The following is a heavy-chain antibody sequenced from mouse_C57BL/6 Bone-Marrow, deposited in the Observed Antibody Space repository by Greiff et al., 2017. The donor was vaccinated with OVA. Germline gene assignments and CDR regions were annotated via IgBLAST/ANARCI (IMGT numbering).Heavy chain of an antibody. CDR2: ISSGSSTI. CDR1: GFTFSDYG. V-gene: IGHV5-17*01. CDR3: ATSPGSSYRAWFAY. Sequence: EVQLVESGGGLVKPGGSLKLSCAASGFTFSDYGMHWVRQAPEKGLEWVAYISSGSSTIYYADTVKGRFTISRDNAKNTLFLQMTSLSSEDTAMFYCATSPGSSYRAWFAYWGQGTRVTVSA. J-gene: IGHJ3*01. D-gene: IGHD1-1*01.